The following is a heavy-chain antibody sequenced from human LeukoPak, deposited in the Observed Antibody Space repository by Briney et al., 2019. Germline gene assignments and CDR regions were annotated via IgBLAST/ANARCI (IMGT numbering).Heavy chain of an antibody. Sequence: ASVKVSCKASGYTFTGYYMHWVRQAPGQGLEWMGWISAYNGNTNYAQKLQGRVTMTTDTSTSTAYMELRSLRSDDTAVYYCARDHYSSSWYFYYYYGMDVWGQGTTVTVSS. CDR2: ISAYNGNT. V-gene: IGHV1-18*04. D-gene: IGHD6-13*01. J-gene: IGHJ6*02. CDR3: ARDHYSSSWYFYYYYGMDV. CDR1: GYTFTGYY.